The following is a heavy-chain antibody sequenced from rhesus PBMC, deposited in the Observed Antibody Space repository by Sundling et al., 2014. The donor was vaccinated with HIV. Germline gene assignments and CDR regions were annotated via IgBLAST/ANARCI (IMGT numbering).Heavy chain of an antibody. Sequence: EVQLVESGGGLAKPGGSLSLSCTASGFTFSDYYMDWVRQAPGRGLEWVSRISSGGGSIWYADSVKGRFTISRDNARNTVYLQMNSLRAEDTAVYYCAREEATVVGTYFDYWGQGVLVTVSS. CDR1: GFTFSDYY. V-gene: IGHV3-178*01. CDR2: ISSGGGSI. CDR3: AREEATVVGTYFDY. D-gene: IGHD4-29*01. J-gene: IGHJ4*01.